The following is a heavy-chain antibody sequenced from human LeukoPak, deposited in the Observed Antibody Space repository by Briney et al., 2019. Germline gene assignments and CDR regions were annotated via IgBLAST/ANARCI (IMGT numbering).Heavy chain of an antibody. J-gene: IGHJ4*02. Sequence: GGSLRLSCAASGFTVSSNYMSWVRQAPGKGLEWVSVIYSGGSTYYADSVKGRFTISRDNPKNTLYLQMNSLKAEDTAVYYCARVLRYYDSSGYGYYFDYWGQGTLVTVSS. CDR3: ARVLRYYDSSGYGYYFDY. D-gene: IGHD3-22*01. CDR2: IYSGGST. V-gene: IGHV3-53*01. CDR1: GFTVSSNY.